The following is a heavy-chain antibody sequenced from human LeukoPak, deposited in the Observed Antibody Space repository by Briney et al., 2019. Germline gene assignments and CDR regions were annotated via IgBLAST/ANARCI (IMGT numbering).Heavy chain of an antibody. V-gene: IGHV4-4*02. Sequence: PSGTLSLTCAVSGGSISSSNWWSWVRQPPGKGLEWIGEIYHSGSTNYNPSLKSRVTISVDKSKNQFSLKLSSVTAADTAVYYCARDLRCSGGSCYSGWFDPWGQGTLVTVSS. CDR2: IYHSGST. CDR3: ARDLRCSGGSCYSGWFDP. D-gene: IGHD2-15*01. J-gene: IGHJ5*02. CDR1: GGSISSSNW.